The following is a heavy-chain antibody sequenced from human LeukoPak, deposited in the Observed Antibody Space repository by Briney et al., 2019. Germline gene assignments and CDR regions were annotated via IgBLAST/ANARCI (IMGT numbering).Heavy chain of an antibody. Sequence: PGGSLRLSCAASGFTFSSYAMSWVRQAPGKGLERVSAISGSGGSTYYADSVKGRFTISGDNSKNTLYLQTNSLRAEDTAVYYCAKDRKMTTVTCFDYWGQGTLVTVSS. D-gene: IGHD4-17*01. J-gene: IGHJ4*02. CDR3: AKDRKMTTVTCFDY. CDR1: GFTFSSYA. V-gene: IGHV3-23*01. CDR2: ISGSGGST.